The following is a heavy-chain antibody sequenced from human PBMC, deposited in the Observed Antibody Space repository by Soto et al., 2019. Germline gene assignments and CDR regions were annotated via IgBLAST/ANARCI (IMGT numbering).Heavy chain of an antibody. Sequence: QVQLVESGGGVVQPGRSLRLSCAASGFTFSSYAMHWVRQAPGKGLEWVAVISYDGSNKYYADSVKCRFTISRDNSKNTLYLQMNSLRAEDTAVYYCARDQAVVTAIPSDAFDIWGQGTMVTVSS. D-gene: IGHD2-21*02. CDR1: GFTFSSYA. J-gene: IGHJ3*02. V-gene: IGHV3-30-3*01. CDR2: ISYDGSNK. CDR3: ARDQAVVTAIPSDAFDI.